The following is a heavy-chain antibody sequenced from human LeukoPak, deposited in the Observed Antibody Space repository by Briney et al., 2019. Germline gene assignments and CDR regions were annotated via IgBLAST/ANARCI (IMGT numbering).Heavy chain of an antibody. CDR1: GGSISSYY. J-gene: IGHJ4*02. CDR2: IYYSGST. V-gene: IGHV4-59*01. CDR3: ARYYRAFYFDY. Sequence: SETLSPTCTVSGGSISSYYWSWIRQPPGKGLEWIGYIYYSGSTNYNPSPKSRVTISVDTSKNQFSLKLSSVTAADTAVYYCARYYRAFYFDYWGQGTLVTVSS. D-gene: IGHD4-17*01.